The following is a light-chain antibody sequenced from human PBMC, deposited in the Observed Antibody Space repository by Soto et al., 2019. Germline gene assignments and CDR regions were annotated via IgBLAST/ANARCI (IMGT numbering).Light chain of an antibody. CDR2: GAS. Sequence: PGERATLSCRASQRVTNNYLAWYQQRPGLAPRLLIYGASTRTAGIPDRFTGSGSGTDFTLTISRLEPEDFAVYYCQQYGTSRTFGQGTKVEIK. J-gene: IGKJ1*01. CDR1: QRVTNNY. V-gene: IGKV3-20*01. CDR3: QQYGTSRT.